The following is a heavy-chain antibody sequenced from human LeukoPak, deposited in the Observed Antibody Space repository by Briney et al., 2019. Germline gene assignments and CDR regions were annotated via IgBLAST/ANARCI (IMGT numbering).Heavy chain of an antibody. Sequence: ASVKVSCKASGYTFTGYYMHWVRQAPGQGLEWMGWINPNSGGTNYAQKFQGRVTMTRDTSISTAYMELSRLRSDDTAVYYCARGRQSPRIAVAGTFPRSPYNWFDPWGQGTLVTVSS. CDR2: INPNSGGT. CDR3: ARGRQSPRIAVAGTFPRSPYNWFDP. V-gene: IGHV1-2*02. J-gene: IGHJ5*02. CDR1: GYTFTGYY. D-gene: IGHD6-19*01.